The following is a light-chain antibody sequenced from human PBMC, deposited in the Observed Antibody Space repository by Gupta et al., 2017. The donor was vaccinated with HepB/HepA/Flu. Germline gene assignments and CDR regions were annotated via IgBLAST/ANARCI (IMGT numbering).Light chain of an antibody. CDR1: QNISNY. CDR2: AAS. CDR3: QQSYNSPLT. V-gene: IGKV1-39*01. Sequence: VDRVTITCRASQNISNYLIWYQQKPGKAPKLLIYAASSLQSGVPSKFSGSGSGTDFTLTISSLQPEDFATYYCQQSYNSPLTFGGGTKVEIK. J-gene: IGKJ4*01.